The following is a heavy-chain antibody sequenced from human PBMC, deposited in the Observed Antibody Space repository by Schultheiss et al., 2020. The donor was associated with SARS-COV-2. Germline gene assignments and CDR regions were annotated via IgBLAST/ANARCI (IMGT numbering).Heavy chain of an antibody. Sequence: GGSLRLSCAASGFTFSSYGMHWVRQAPGKGLEWVAVISYDGSNKYYADSVKGRFTISRDNSKNTLYLQMNSLRAEDTAVYYCAKDGPLELDGEYYFDYWGQGTLVTVSS. D-gene: IGHD1-7*01. CDR1: GFTFSSYG. CDR3: AKDGPLELDGEYYFDY. CDR2: ISYDGSNK. V-gene: IGHV3-30*18. J-gene: IGHJ4*02.